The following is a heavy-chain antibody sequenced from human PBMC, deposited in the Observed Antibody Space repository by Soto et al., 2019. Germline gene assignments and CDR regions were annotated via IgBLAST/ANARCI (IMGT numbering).Heavy chain of an antibody. V-gene: IGHV1-18*01. CDR3: ARELNTESSAYYSFAF. CDR1: GYIFTAYG. D-gene: IGHD3-22*01. Sequence: QVQLVQSGPEVKMPGASVKVSCKTSGYIFTAYGLAWLRQAPGQRPEWMGWVSTNDDRTNYAQKFQGRVTMTTVRSTTTTSMELRSLRPDDTAVYYCARELNTESSAYYSFAFWGQGTLVTVSS. J-gene: IGHJ4*02. CDR2: VSTNDDRT.